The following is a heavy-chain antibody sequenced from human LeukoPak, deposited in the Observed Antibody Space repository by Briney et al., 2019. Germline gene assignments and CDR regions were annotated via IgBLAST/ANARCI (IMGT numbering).Heavy chain of an antibody. J-gene: IGHJ1*01. CDR1: GFTVSSDY. D-gene: IGHD3-22*01. CDR2: IYSGGST. Sequence: GGSLRLSCAASGFTVSSDYMSWVRQAPGKGLEWVSVIYSGGSTYYADSVKGRFTISRDNSKNTLYLQMNSLRAEDTAVYYCATYSSLNRREFQFWGQGTLLTVSS. CDR3: ATYSSLNRREFQF. V-gene: IGHV3-53*01.